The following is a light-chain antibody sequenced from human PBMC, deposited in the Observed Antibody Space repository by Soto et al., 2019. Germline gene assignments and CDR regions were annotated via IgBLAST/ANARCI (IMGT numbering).Light chain of an antibody. V-gene: IGLV3-1*01. Sequence: ELTQPPSVSVSPGQTASITCSGDKLGDKYVYWYQQKPGQSPVLVIHQDNKRPSGIPERFSGSNSGNTATLTISGTQAMDEADFYCQAWDRNTVAFGGGTKLTVL. J-gene: IGLJ2*01. CDR1: KLGDKY. CDR3: QAWDRNTVA. CDR2: QDN.